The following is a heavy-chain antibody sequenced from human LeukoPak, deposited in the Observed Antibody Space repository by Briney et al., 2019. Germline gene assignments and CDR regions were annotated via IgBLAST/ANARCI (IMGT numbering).Heavy chain of an antibody. CDR1: GFTFSSYE. V-gene: IGHV3-48*03. J-gene: IGHJ3*02. D-gene: IGHD3-22*01. Sequence: PGGSLRLSCAASGFTFSSYEMNWVRQAPGKGLEWVSYISSSGSTIYYADSVKGRFTISRDNAKNSLYLQMNSLRAEDTALYYCASLYDSSGYDAFDIWGQGTMVTVSS. CDR2: ISSSGSTI. CDR3: ASLYDSSGYDAFDI.